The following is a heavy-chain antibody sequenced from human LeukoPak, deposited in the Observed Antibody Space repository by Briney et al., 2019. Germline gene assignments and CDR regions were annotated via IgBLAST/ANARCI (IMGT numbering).Heavy chain of an antibody. J-gene: IGHJ4*02. CDR3: ARRAGGYSHPYDY. Sequence: GGSLRLSCAASGFTFSSYGMHWVRQAPGKGLEWVTFIRYDGSNKYYADSVKGRFTISRDNSKNTLYLQMNSLRAEDTAVYYCARRAGGYSHPYDYWGQGILVTVSS. CDR2: IRYDGSNK. D-gene: IGHD4-23*01. V-gene: IGHV3-30*02. CDR1: GFTFSSYG.